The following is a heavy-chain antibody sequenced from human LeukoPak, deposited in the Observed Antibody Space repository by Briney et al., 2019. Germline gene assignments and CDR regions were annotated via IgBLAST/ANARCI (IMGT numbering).Heavy chain of an antibody. D-gene: IGHD4-23*01. CDR2: IIPILGIA. CDR1: GGTFSSYA. Sequence: ASVKVSCKASGGTFSSYAISWVRQAPGQGLEWMGRIIPILGIANYAQKFQGRVTITADKSTSTAYMELSSLRSEDTAAYYCASAGDYGGNSPPFDYWGQGTLVTVSS. V-gene: IGHV1-69*04. J-gene: IGHJ4*02. CDR3: ASAGDYGGNSPPFDY.